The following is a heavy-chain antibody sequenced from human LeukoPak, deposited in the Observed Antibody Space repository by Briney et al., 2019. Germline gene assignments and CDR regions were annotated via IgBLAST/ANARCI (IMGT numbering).Heavy chain of an antibody. CDR3: ARGGAVLGTKYNWFDP. D-gene: IGHD3-16*01. Sequence: GASVRVSCKASGYTFTGHYMHWVRQAPGQGLEWMGRINPNSGGTNYAQKLQGRVTMTRDTSISTAYMELSRLRSDDTAVYYCARGGAVLGTKYNWFDPWGQGTLVTVSS. J-gene: IGHJ5*02. V-gene: IGHV1-2*06. CDR1: GYTFTGHY. CDR2: INPNSGGT.